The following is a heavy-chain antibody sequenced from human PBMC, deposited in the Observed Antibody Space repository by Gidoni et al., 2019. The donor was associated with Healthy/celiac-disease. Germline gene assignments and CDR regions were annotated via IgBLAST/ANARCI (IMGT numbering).Heavy chain of an antibody. CDR3: ARSKWELLIDY. Sequence: QVQLQESGPGLVKPSPTLSLTCTVSGSSISSGGYYWSWIRQHPGKGLEWIGYIYYSGSTYYNPSLKSRVTISVDTSKNQFSLKLSSVTAADTAVYYCARSKWELLIDYWGQGTLVTVSS. D-gene: IGHD1-26*01. V-gene: IGHV4-31*03. J-gene: IGHJ4*02. CDR1: GSSISSGGYY. CDR2: IYYSGST.